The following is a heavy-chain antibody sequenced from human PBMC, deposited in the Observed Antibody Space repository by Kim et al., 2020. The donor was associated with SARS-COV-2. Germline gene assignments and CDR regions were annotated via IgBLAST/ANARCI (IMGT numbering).Heavy chain of an antibody. CDR3: ATRDYNNY. J-gene: IGHJ4*02. D-gene: IGHD4-4*01. CDR2: SGGA. Sequence: SGGADYAQKFQGRVTMTRDTSISTAYMELSRLTSDDTAVYYCATRDYNNYWGQGTLVTVSS. V-gene: IGHV1-2*02.